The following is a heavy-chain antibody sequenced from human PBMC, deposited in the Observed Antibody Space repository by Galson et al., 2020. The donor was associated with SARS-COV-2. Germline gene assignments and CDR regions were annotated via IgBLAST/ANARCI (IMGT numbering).Heavy chain of an antibody. D-gene: IGHD3-22*01. V-gene: IGHV3-13*01. Sequence: TGGSLRLSCEASGFTFSSYDMHWVRQATGKGLEWVSAIGTAGDTYYPGSVKGRFTISRENAKNSLYLQMNSLRAGDTAVYYCARATTMIVAQDAFDIWGQGTMGTVSS. CDR3: ARATTMIVAQDAFDI. J-gene: IGHJ3*02. CDR2: IGTAGDT. CDR1: GFTFSSYD.